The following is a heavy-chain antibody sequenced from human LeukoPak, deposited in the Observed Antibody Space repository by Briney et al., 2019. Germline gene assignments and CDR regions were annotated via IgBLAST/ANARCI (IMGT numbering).Heavy chain of an antibody. CDR1: GFTFSSYW. CDR2: ISSSSGTI. D-gene: IGHD2-15*01. CDR3: ARPLYCIAGSCYRWDYYYYMDV. J-gene: IGHJ6*03. Sequence: GGSLRLSCAASGFTFSSYWMHWVRQAPGKGLEWVSYISSSSGTIYYAASVKGRFSISRDNAKNSVYLQMNSLRAEDTAVYYCARPLYCIAGSCYRWDYYYYMDVWGKGTTVTVSS. V-gene: IGHV3-48*01.